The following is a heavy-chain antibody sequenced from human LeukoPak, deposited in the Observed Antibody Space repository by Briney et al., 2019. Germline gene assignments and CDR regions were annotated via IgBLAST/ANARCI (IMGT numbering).Heavy chain of an antibody. Sequence: GGSLRLSCAASGFTFSNYWMHWVRQTPGKGLVWVSRIISDGSSTSYADSVKGRFTISRDNAKNTLHLQMNSLRAEDTAVYYCARDGSLPDYWGQGTLVTVSS. V-gene: IGHV3-74*01. CDR3: ARDGSLPDY. CDR1: GFTFSNYW. J-gene: IGHJ4*02. CDR2: IISDGSST.